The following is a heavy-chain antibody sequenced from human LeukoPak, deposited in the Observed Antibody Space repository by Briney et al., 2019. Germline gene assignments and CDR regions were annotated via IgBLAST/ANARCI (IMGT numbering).Heavy chain of an antibody. Sequence: GGSLRLSCAVSGFTFNTYWMTWVRQAPGKGLEWVANINQDGSDTYSVDSVRGRFTISRDNAKSSLSLEMNSLRVEDTAVYYCARGNQDIVVVPAAGYYYYGMDVWGQGTTVTVSS. V-gene: IGHV3-7*03. CDR1: GFTFNTYW. D-gene: IGHD2-2*01. CDR3: ARGNQDIVVVPAAGYYYYGMDV. CDR2: INQDGSDT. J-gene: IGHJ6*02.